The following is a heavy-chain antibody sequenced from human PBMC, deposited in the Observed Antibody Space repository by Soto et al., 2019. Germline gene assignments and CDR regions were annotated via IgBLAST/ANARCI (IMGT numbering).Heavy chain of an antibody. D-gene: IGHD1-1*01. V-gene: IGHV4-59*08. CDR1: GSSISGYH. CDR3: ARAFSFDWNTYYIDY. J-gene: IGHJ4*02. Sequence: SETLSLTCTVSGSSISGYHWGWIRQPPGKGLEWIGYMSYSGSTNYSPSLKSRVTMSVDTSKNQFSLKLNSVTAADTAMYYCARAFSFDWNTYYIDYWGQGPLVTVSS. CDR2: MSYSGST.